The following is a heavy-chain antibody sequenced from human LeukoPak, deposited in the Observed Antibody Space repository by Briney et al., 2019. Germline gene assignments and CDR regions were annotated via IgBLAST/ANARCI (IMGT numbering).Heavy chain of an antibody. V-gene: IGHV1-46*01. D-gene: IGHD3-22*01. CDR3: ARDSYYDSSGSVDY. Sequence: ASVKVSCKASGYTFTSHYMHWVRQAPGQGLEWMGRINPSGGSTTYAQRFQGRVTMTRDTSTGTVYMELSSLRSEDTAVYLCARDSYYDSSGSVDYWGQGTLVTVSS. CDR1: GYTFTSHY. CDR2: INPSGGST. J-gene: IGHJ4*02.